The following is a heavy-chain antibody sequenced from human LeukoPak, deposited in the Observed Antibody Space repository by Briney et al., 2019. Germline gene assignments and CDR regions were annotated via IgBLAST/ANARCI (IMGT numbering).Heavy chain of an antibody. J-gene: IGHJ5*02. CDR1: GYTFTSYY. CDR2: MNPNSGNT. V-gene: IGHV1-8*03. Sequence: ASVKVSCKASGYTFTSYYMHWVRQAPGQGLEWMGWMNPNSGNTGYAQKFQGRVTITRNTSISTAYMELSSLRSEDTAVYYCARGHPNWFDPWGQGTLVTVSS. CDR3: ARGHPNWFDP.